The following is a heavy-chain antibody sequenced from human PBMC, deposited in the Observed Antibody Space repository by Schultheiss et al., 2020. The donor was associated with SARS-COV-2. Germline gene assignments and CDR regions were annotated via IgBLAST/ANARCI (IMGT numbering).Heavy chain of an antibody. Sequence: SETLSLTCAVYGGSFSGYYWSWIRQPPGKGLEWIGYIYYSGSTYYNPSLKSRVTISVDTSKNQFSLKLSSVTAADTAVYYCARKMHHIAAAGPNWFDPWGQGTLVTVSS. V-gene: IGHV4-59*08. CDR2: IYYSGST. CDR3: ARKMHHIAAAGPNWFDP. J-gene: IGHJ5*02. D-gene: IGHD6-13*01. CDR1: GGSFSGYY.